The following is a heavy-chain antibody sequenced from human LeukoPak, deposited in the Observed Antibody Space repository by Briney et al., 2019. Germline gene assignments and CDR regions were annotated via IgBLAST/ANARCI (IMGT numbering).Heavy chain of an antibody. CDR3: ARDGTEETGELDY. Sequence: ASVKVSCKASGYTFTGYYMHWVRQAPGQGVEWMGWINPNSGGTNYAQKFQGRVTMTRDTSISTAYMELSRLRSDDTAVYYCARDGTEETGELDYWGQGTLVTVSS. CDR2: INPNSGGT. D-gene: IGHD1-1*01. J-gene: IGHJ4*02. CDR1: GYTFTGYY. V-gene: IGHV1-2*02.